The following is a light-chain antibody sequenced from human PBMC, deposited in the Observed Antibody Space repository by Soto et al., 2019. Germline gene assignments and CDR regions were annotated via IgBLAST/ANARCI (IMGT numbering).Light chain of an antibody. CDR1: SSDVGSDNL. CDR2: EDK. V-gene: IGLV2-23*01. J-gene: IGLJ1*01. Sequence: QSVLTQPASVSGSPGQSITISCIETSSDVGSDNLVSWYQQHPGKAPKLMIYEDKKRPSGVSNRFSGSKSGNTASLTISGLQTEDEADYYCCSYAGSSTYVFGTGTKLTVL. CDR3: CSYAGSSTYV.